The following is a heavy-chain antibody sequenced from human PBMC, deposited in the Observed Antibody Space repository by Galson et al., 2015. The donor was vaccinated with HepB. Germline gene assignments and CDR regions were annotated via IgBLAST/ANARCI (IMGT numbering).Heavy chain of an antibody. J-gene: IGHJ4*02. CDR2: IYTSGST. D-gene: IGHD5-12*01. CDR3: ARQDSGYEFYYFDY. Sequence: ETLSLTCTVSGGSISSYYWSWIRQPAGKGLEWIGRIYTSGSTNYNPSLKSRVTISVDTSKNQFPLKLSSVTAADTAVYYCARQDSGYEFYYFDYWGQGTLVTVSS. V-gene: IGHV4-4*07. CDR1: GGSISSYY.